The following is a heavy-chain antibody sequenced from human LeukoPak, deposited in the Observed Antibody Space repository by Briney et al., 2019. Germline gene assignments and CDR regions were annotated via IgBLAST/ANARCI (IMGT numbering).Heavy chain of an antibody. Sequence: ASVKVSCKSSRYTFTTYVITCVPQAPGHRLEGMGWISTYNGNTNYAQKLQGRVTMTTDTSTSTAYMELGSLRSDDTAMYYCARDRMDTGTYFDYWGQGTLVTVSS. CDR2: ISTYNGNT. J-gene: IGHJ4*02. V-gene: IGHV1-18*01. D-gene: IGHD5-18*01. CDR1: RYTFTTYV. CDR3: ARDRMDTGTYFDY.